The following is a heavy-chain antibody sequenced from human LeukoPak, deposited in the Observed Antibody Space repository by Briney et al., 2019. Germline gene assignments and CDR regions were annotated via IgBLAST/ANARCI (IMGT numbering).Heavy chain of an antibody. CDR3: ARTSSYGGNWFDP. J-gene: IGHJ5*02. CDR1: GGSFSGYY. Sequence: SETLSLTCAVYGGSFSGYYWSWIRQPPGKGLEWIGEINHSGSTNYNPSLKSRVTISVDTSKNQFSLKLSSVTAADTAVYYCARTSSYGGNWFDPWGQGTLVTVSS. V-gene: IGHV4-34*01. CDR2: INHSGST. D-gene: IGHD4-23*01.